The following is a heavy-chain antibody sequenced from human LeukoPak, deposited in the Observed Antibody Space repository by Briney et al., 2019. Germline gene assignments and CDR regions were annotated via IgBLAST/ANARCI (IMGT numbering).Heavy chain of an antibody. D-gene: IGHD6-19*01. CDR3: ARQWLVLSGPWFDP. Sequence: GGSLRLSCAASGFTFSSYAMHWVRQAPGKGLEWVAVISFDGINKYYADSVKGRFTISRDNSKNTLYLQMNSLRAEDTAVYYCARQWLVLSGPWFDPWGQGTLVTVSS. V-gene: IGHV3-30-3*01. J-gene: IGHJ5*02. CDR1: GFTFSSYA. CDR2: ISFDGINK.